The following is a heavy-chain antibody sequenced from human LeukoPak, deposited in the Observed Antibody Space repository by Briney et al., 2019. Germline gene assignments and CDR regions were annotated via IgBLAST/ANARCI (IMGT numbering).Heavy chain of an antibody. CDR3: ARGIKGDYTPNDSNWFDP. CDR1: GYTFNTYG. J-gene: IGHJ5*02. Sequence: ASVKVSCKASGYTFNTYGITWVRQTPGQGLEWMEWISGYNGKTKYAQKLQDRVTMTTDTSTTTAYMELRRLRSDDTAVYYCARGIKGDYTPNDSNWFDPWGQGTLVTVSS. D-gene: IGHD4-11*01. CDR2: ISGYNGKT. V-gene: IGHV1-18*01.